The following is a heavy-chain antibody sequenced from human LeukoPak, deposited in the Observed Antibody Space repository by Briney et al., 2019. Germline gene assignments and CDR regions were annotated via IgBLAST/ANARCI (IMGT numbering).Heavy chain of an antibody. D-gene: IGHD3-10*01. V-gene: IGHV4-39*01. J-gene: IGHJ4*02. CDR2: IYYSGST. CDR1: GGSISSSSYY. CDR3: ARGDLYYFDY. Sequence: PSETLSLTCTVSGGSISSSSYYWGWIRQPPGKGLEWIGSIYYSGSTYYNPSLKSRVTISVDTSKNQFSLKLSSVTAADTAVYYCARGDLYYFDYWGQGTLVTVSS.